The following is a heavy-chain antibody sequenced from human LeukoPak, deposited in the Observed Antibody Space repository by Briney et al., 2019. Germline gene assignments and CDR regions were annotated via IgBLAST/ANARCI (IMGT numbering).Heavy chain of an antibody. CDR2: IYSGGST. CDR1: GFTVSSNY. D-gene: IGHD3-16*02. J-gene: IGHJ6*02. Sequence: GGSLRLSCAASGFTVSSNYMSWVRQAPGKGLEWVSVIYSGGSTYYADSVKGRFTISRDNSKNTLYLQMNSLRAEDTAVYYCARDLGIYRNGMDVWGQGTTVTVSS. CDR3: ARDLGIYRNGMDV. V-gene: IGHV3-66*01.